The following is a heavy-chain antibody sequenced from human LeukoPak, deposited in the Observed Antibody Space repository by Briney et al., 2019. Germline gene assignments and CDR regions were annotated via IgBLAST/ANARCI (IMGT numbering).Heavy chain of an antibody. Sequence: PGGSLRLSCAASGFTFSSYSMNWVRQAPGKGLEWVSSISSSSSYIYYADSVKGRFTISRDNAKNSLYLQMNSLRAEDTAVYYCAREGSNSGDDYVWGSYRYTDGDYWGQGTLVTVSS. CDR3: AREGSNSGDDYVWGSYRYTDGDY. D-gene: IGHD3-16*02. CDR2: ISSSSSYI. J-gene: IGHJ4*02. CDR1: GFTFSSYS. V-gene: IGHV3-21*01.